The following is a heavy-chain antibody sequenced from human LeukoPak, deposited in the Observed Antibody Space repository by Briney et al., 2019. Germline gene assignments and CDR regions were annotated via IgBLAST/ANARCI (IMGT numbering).Heavy chain of an antibody. V-gene: IGHV4-59*12. Sequence: SETLSLTCTISGGSISTYYWSWIRQPPGKGLEWIGYIYYSGSTNYNPSLKSRVTISVDTSKNQFSLKLSSVTAADTAVYYCARSTYCGGDCYPALGYWGQGTPVTVSS. J-gene: IGHJ4*02. D-gene: IGHD2-21*02. CDR2: IYYSGST. CDR1: GGSISTYY. CDR3: ARSTYCGGDCYPALGY.